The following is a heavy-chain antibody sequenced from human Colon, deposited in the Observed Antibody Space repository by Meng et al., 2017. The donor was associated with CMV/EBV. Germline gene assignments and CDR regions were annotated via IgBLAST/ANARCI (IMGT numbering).Heavy chain of an antibody. J-gene: IGHJ5*02. CDR3: ARVRLLSGSGWYWFDP. V-gene: IGHV4-59*01. Sequence: SETQSLTCTVSGDSISSYYWSWIRQPPGKGLEWIGYIYYSGSTSYNPSLKSRVTMSIDTSKNQFSLKLRSVTAADTAVYYCARVRLLSGSGWYWFDPWGQGTLVTVSS. CDR2: IYYSGST. CDR1: GDSISSYY. D-gene: IGHD6-19*01.